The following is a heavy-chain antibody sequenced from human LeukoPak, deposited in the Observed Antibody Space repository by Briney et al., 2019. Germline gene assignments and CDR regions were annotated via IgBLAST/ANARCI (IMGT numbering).Heavy chain of an antibody. J-gene: IGHJ4*02. Sequence: SETLSLNCTVSGDSISSSSYYWGWIRQPPGKGLEWIGSFYYSGSTFYNPSLESRVTISVDTSKNQFSLKLSSVTAADTAVYYCARTYYYDSSGPYYWGQGTLVTVSS. CDR2: FYYSGST. CDR3: ARTYYYDSSGPYY. CDR1: GDSISSSSYY. V-gene: IGHV4-39*07. D-gene: IGHD3-22*01.